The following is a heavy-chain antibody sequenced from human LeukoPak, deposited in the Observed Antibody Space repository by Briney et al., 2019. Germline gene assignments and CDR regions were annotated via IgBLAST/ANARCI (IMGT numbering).Heavy chain of an antibody. V-gene: IGHV4-59*12. Sequence: SSETLSLTCTVSGGSISSYYWSWIRQPPGKGLEWIGYIYYSGSTNYNPSLKSRVTISVDTSKNQFSLKLSSVTAADTAVYYCARVVPPSYYYGSGSYYSFNWFDPWGQGTLVTVSS. CDR2: IYYSGST. CDR1: GGSISSYY. J-gene: IGHJ5*02. D-gene: IGHD3-10*01. CDR3: ARVVPPSYYYGSGSYYSFNWFDP.